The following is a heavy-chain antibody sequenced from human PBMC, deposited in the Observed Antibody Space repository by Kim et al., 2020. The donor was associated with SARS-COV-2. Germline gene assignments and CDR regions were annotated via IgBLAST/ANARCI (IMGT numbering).Heavy chain of an antibody. V-gene: IGHV3-74*01. D-gene: IGHD1-26*01. CDR1: GFTFSSHW. CDR3: AGREMTKVPEGFYD. J-gene: IGHJ4*02. CDR2: IKSDGSNK. Sequence: GGSLRLSCAASGFTFSSHWMHWVRQAPGKGLVWVARIKSDGSNKRYGDSVKGRFTISRDNAKNTLYLQMNSLRAEDTAMYYCAGREMTKVPEGFYDWGQG.